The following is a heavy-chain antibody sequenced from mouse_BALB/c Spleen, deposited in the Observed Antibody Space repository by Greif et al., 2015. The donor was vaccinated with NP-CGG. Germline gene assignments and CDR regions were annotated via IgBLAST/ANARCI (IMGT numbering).Heavy chain of an antibody. CDR2: IHPNSGNT. CDR3: ARWVYYGSSHDC. CDR1: GYTFTSSW. V-gene: IGHV1S130*01. D-gene: IGHD1-1*01. J-gene: IGHJ2*01. Sequence: QVQLQQSGSVLVRPGASVKLSCKASGYTFTSSWMHWAKQRPGQGLEWIGEIHPNSGNTNYNEKFKGKATLTVDTSSSTAYVDLSSLTSEDSAVYYCARWVYYGSSHDCWGQGTTLTVSS.